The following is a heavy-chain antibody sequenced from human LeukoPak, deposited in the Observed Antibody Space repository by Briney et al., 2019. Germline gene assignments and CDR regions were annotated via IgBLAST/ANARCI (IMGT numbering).Heavy chain of an antibody. CDR1: GFTFCSYS. CDR3: ARDGGSHGAYPPH. CDR2: ISSSSSIM. D-gene: IGHD4-17*01. J-gene: IGHJ4*02. V-gene: IGHV3-48*02. Sequence: GGSLRLSCVASGFTFCSYSMNWVRQAPGKGLEWVSYISSSSSIMYYADSVKGRFSISRDNAKNSLFLRMDSLRDDDTAVYYCARDGGSHGAYPPHWGQGTVVTVS.